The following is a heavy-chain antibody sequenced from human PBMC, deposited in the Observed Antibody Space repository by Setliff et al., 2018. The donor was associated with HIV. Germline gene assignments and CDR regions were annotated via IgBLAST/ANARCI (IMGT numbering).Heavy chain of an antibody. CDR3: ARAQTSVTFGGTVVKPGNYFDS. D-gene: IGHD3-16*02. CDR1: GGSFTGYY. V-gene: IGHV4-34*01. CDR2: INHSGNT. Sequence: PSETLSLTCAVSGGSFTGYYWSWIRQTPGKGLEWIAEINHSGNTNYNPSLKSRVTISVVTSKSHFSLEMTSVTAADTAIYYCARAQTSVTFGGTVVKPGNYFDSWGQGILVTVSS. J-gene: IGHJ4*02.